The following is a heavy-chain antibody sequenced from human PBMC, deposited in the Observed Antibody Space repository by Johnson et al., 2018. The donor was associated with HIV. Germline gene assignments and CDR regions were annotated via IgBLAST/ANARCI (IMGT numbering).Heavy chain of an antibody. D-gene: IGHD3-16*02. J-gene: IGHJ3*01. V-gene: IGHV3-43D*03. Sequence: QLVESGGVVVQPGGSLRLSCAASGLTFDDYALHWVRQAPGKGLEWVSLISWDGGSTYYADSVKGRFTISRDNSKNSLYLQMNSLRGEDTALYYCARGGLGYQNIHDPFDVWGQGTMVTVSS. CDR1: GLTFDDYA. CDR2: ISWDGGST. CDR3: ARGGLGYQNIHDPFDV.